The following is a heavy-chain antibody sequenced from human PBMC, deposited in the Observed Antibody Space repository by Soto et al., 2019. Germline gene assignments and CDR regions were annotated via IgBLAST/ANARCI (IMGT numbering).Heavy chain of an antibody. CDR3: ARGNHRWLQLWYFDL. CDR2: IIPIFGTV. V-gene: IGHV1-69*12. CDR1: GGTFSNSP. Sequence: QVQLVQSGAEVKKPGSSVKVSCKASGGTFSNSPIGWVRQAPGQGLEWMGGIIPIFGTVNYAQKFQGRVTITADESTSTAYMELSSLRSDDTAVYYCARGNHRWLQLWYFDLWGRGTLVTVSS. J-gene: IGHJ2*01. D-gene: IGHD5-12*01.